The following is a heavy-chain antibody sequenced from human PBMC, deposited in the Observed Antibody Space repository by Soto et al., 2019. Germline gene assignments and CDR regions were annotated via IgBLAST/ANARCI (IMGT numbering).Heavy chain of an antibody. J-gene: IGHJ4*02. Sequence: EVQLVESGGGLVKPGGSLRLSCAASGFTFSNAWMNWVRQAPGKGLEWVGRIKSKTDGGTTDYAAPVKGRFTISRDDSKNTLYLQMNSLKTEDTAVYYCTTILPEIVGATTAGYWGQGTLVTVSS. CDR2: IKSKTDGGTT. D-gene: IGHD1-26*01. CDR3: TTILPEIVGATTAGY. V-gene: IGHV3-15*07. CDR1: GFTFSNAW.